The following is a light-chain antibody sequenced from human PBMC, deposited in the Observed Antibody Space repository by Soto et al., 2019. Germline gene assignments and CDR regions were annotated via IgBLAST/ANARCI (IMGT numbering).Light chain of an antibody. CDR1: HSVRSD. V-gene: IGKV3-15*01. CDR2: DAS. Sequence: EIGMTQSPATLSVSPGERATLSCRASHSVRSDLAWYQQKPGQSPRLLIFDASTRATGIPARFSGSGSGTEFTLTISNLQSEDFAVYYCHQYNKWPPITFGQGTRLEI. J-gene: IGKJ5*01. CDR3: HQYNKWPPIT.